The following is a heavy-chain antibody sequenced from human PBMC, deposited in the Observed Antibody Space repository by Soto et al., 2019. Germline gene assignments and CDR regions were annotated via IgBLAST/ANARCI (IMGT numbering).Heavy chain of an antibody. D-gene: IGHD6-6*01. CDR3: ARDWGSSSDY. V-gene: IGHV1-18*01. CDR2: ISAYNGNT. CDR1: GYTCTSYD. J-gene: IGHJ4*02. Sequence: QVQLGQSGAEVKKPGASVKVSCKASGYTCTSYDISWVRQAPGQGLEWMGWISAYNGNTNYAQRLQGRVTMTTDTSTSAAYMALRSLRSADTAVHYFARDWGSSSDYWGQGTLVTVSS.